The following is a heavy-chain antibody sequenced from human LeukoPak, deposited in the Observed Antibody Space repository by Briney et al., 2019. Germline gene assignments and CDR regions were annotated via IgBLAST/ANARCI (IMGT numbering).Heavy chain of an antibody. V-gene: IGHV1-18*01. Sequence: ASVKVSCKASGYTFTSYGISWVRQAPGQGLDWMGWISAYNGNTNYAQKLQGRVTMTTDTSTSTAYMELRSLRSDDTAVYYCARDFDYGGNTPFFDYWGQGTLVTVSS. CDR2: ISAYNGNT. D-gene: IGHD4-23*01. CDR3: ARDFDYGGNTPFFDY. CDR1: GYTFTSYG. J-gene: IGHJ4*02.